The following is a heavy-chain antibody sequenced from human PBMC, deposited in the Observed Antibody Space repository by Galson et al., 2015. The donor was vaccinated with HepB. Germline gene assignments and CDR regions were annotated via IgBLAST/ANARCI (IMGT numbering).Heavy chain of an antibody. CDR3: ARALGYFDL. Sequence: SETLSLTCAVYGGSFSGYYWSWIRQPPGKGLEWIGEINHSGSTNYNPSLKSRVTISVDTSKNQFSLKLSSVTAADTAVYYCARALGYFDLWGRGTLVTVSS. J-gene: IGHJ2*01. CDR1: GGSFSGYY. CDR2: INHSGST. V-gene: IGHV4-34*01.